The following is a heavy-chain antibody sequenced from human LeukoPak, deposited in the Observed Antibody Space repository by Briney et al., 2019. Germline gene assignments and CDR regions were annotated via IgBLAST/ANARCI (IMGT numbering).Heavy chain of an antibody. J-gene: IGHJ6*04. V-gene: IGHV3-48*03. CDR1: GFTFSRYG. Sequence: GGSLRLSCAASGFTFSRYGMHWVRQAPGKGLEWVSYISSSGSTIYYADSVKGRFTISRDNAKNSLYLQMNSLRAEDTAVYYCAELGITMIGGVWGKGTTVTISS. CDR3: AELGITMIGGV. CDR2: ISSSGSTI. D-gene: IGHD3-10*02.